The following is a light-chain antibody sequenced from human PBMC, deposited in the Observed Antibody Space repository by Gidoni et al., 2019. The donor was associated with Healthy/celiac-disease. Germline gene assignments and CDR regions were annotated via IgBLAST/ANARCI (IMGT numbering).Light chain of an antibody. CDR2: EFS. V-gene: IGLV2-14*01. CDR1: SSDVGAYND. J-gene: IGLJ2*01. CDR3: SSYTSSSTVV. Sequence: HSAMTQPASVSRSPEQSITISCTGTSSDVGAYNDVSCYQHHPGKAPKLMIYEFSTRPSGVSNRFAGSKSGNTVSLTISGLQAEDEADYYCSSYTSSSTVVVGGGTKLTV.